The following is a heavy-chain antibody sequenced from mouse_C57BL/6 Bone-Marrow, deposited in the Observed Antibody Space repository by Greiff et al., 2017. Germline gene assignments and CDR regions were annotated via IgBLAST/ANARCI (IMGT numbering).Heavy chain of an antibody. CDR2: IDPENGDT. Sequence: EVQLQQSGAELVRPGASVKLSCTASGFNIKDDYMHWVKQRPEQGLAWIGWIDPENGDTEYASKFQGKATITADTSSNTAYLQLSSLTSEDTAVYYCTTLDGYYFYWYFDVWGTGTTVTVSS. CDR3: TTLDGYYFYWYFDV. CDR1: GFNIKDDY. D-gene: IGHD2-3*01. J-gene: IGHJ1*03. V-gene: IGHV14-4*01.